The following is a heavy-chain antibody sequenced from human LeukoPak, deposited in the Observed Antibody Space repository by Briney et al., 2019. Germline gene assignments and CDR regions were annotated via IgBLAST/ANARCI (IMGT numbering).Heavy chain of an antibody. J-gene: IGHJ6*04. Sequence: GGSLRLSCAASGFTFSSYGMTWVRQAPGKGLEWVSSISGSGDSTYYADSVKGRFTISRDNSRNTLFLQMNSLRAEDTAVYYCAELGITMIGGVWGKGTTVTISS. D-gene: IGHD3-10*02. V-gene: IGHV3-23*01. CDR2: ISGSGDST. CDR1: GFTFSSYG. CDR3: AELGITMIGGV.